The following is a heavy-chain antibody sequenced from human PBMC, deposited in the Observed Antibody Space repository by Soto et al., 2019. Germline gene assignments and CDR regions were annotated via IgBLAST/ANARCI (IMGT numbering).Heavy chain of an antibody. Sequence: GGSLRLSCAASGFTFSDYYMSWIRQAPGKGLEWVSYISSSSSYTNYADSVKGRFTISRDNAMNSLYLQMNSLRAEDTAVYYCARDQDSSSYDYWGQGTLVTVSS. CDR2: ISSSSSYT. CDR1: GFTFSDYY. CDR3: ARDQDSSSYDY. V-gene: IGHV3-11*06. D-gene: IGHD6-13*01. J-gene: IGHJ4*02.